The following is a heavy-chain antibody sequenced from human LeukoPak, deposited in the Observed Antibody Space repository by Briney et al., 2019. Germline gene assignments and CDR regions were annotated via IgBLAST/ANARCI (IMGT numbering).Heavy chain of an antibody. J-gene: IGHJ4*02. Sequence: SVKVSCKASGGTFSSYAISWVRQAPGQGLGWMGGIIPIFGTANYAQKFQGRVTITADESTSTAYMELSSLRSEDTAVYYCARAPYSSGSFYYWGQGTLVTVSS. V-gene: IGHV1-69*01. CDR2: IIPIFGTA. CDR3: ARAPYSSGSFYY. D-gene: IGHD6-19*01. CDR1: GGTFSSYA.